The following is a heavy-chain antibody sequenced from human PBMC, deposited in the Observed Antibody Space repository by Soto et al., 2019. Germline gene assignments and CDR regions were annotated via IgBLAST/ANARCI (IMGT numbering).Heavy chain of an antibody. J-gene: IGHJ4*02. Sequence: GGSLRLSCAASGFTFSSYAVSWVRQAPGKGLEWVSAISGSGGSTYYADSVKGRFTISRDNSKNTLYLQMNSLRAEDTAVYYCAKARSESDLGRLWLLYYFDYWGQGTLVTVSS. V-gene: IGHV3-23*01. CDR3: AKARSESDLGRLWLLYYFDY. CDR1: GFTFSSYA. D-gene: IGHD5-18*01. CDR2: ISGSGGST.